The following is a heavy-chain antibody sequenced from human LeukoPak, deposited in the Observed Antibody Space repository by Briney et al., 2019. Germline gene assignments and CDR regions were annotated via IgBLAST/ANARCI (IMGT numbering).Heavy chain of an antibody. Sequence: GGSLRLSCAASGFTFSSYTMNWVRQAPGKGLEWVSSISSSSSYIYYADSVKGRFTISRDNAKNSLYLQMNSLRAEDTAVYYCARAYSETYGLGYYYMDVWGKGTTVTISS. V-gene: IGHV3-21*01. D-gene: IGHD1-26*01. CDR1: GFTFSSYT. J-gene: IGHJ6*03. CDR2: ISSSSSYI. CDR3: ARAYSETYGLGYYYMDV.